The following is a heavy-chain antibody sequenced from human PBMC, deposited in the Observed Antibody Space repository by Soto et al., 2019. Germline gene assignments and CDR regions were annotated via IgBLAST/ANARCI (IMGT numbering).Heavy chain of an antibody. Sequence: PGGSLRLSCAASGFTFSSYAMSWVRQAPGKGLEWVSAISGSGGSTYYADSVKGRFTISRDNSKNTLYLQMNSLRAEDTAVYYCAKDRPDYIWGSYRKPMDVWGKGTTVTV. D-gene: IGHD3-16*02. CDR3: AKDRPDYIWGSYRKPMDV. CDR2: ISGSGGST. J-gene: IGHJ6*04. CDR1: GFTFSSYA. V-gene: IGHV3-23*01.